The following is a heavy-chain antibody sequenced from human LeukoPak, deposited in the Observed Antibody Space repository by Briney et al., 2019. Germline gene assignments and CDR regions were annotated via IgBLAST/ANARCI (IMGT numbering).Heavy chain of an antibody. D-gene: IGHD3-22*01. CDR1: GFTFSNCW. J-gene: IGHJ4*02. CDR3: ARGYSDSSGIDY. Sequence: GGSLRLSCAASGFTFSNCWMTWVRQAPGKGLEWVANIKQDGNEKYYVDSVKGRFTVPRDNAKNSLYLQMNSLRAEDTAVYYCARGYSDSSGIDYWGQGTLVTVSS. V-gene: IGHV3-7*04. CDR2: IKQDGNEK.